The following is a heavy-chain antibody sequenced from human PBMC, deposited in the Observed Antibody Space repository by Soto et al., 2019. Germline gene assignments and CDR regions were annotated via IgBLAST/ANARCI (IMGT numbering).Heavy chain of an antibody. CDR3: AGDQGYYYSGINV. CDR2: IYTSGST. V-gene: IGHV4-4*07. J-gene: IGHJ6*02. CDR1: GDSSSDYY. Sequence: SETLSLTCAVSGDSSSDYYWSCIRQPAGQGLEWLGRIYTSGSTYYNPSLKSRVTMSVDTSKNQFSLKLSSVTAADTAVYYCAGDQGYYYSGINVWGQGTTVTVSS.